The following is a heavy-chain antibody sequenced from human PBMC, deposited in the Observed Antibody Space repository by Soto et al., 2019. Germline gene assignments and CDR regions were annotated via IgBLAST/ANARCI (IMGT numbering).Heavy chain of an antibody. J-gene: IGHJ3*02. V-gene: IGHV1-46*01. CDR1: GYTFTSYY. CDR2: INPSGGST. D-gene: IGHD3-3*01. Sequence: QVQLVQSGAEVKKPGASVKVSCKASGYTFTSYYMHWVRQAPGRGLEWMGIINPSGGSTRYAQQFKGRVTMNADTSTCTVFMEHSSLRSEDTAVYYCASLFDFWSGYYDDKMGEGDAFDIWGQGTMVTVYS. CDR3: ASLFDFWSGYYDDKMGEGDAFDI.